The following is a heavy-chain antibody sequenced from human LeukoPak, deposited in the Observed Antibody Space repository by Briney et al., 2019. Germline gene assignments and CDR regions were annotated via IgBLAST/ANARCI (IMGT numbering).Heavy chain of an antibody. CDR3: TTVTLRPVGL. CDR2: KSKTDGGTI. CDR1: GFTFSSYA. D-gene: IGHD3-10*01. Sequence: GGSLRLSCAASGFTFSSYAMSWVRQAPGKGLEWVGRKSKTDGGTIDYAAPVKGRFTISRDDSKNTLFLQMNSLKIEDTAVYYCTTVTLRPVGLWGQGTLATVSS. J-gene: IGHJ4*02. V-gene: IGHV3-15*05.